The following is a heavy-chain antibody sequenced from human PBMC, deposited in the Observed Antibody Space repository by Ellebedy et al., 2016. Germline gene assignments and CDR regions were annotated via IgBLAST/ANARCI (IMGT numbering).Heavy chain of an antibody. CDR3: ARGPRMIRGVIAH. J-gene: IGHJ4*02. Sequence: GGSLRLXCVASGFAFSSYSLHWVRQAPGKGLEWVAVISSDGTSEYYADSVKGRFTISRDTSKNTLFLQMDSLRAEDSAVYYCARGPRMIRGVIAHWGQGTLVTVSS. V-gene: IGHV3-30-3*01. CDR1: GFAFSSYS. D-gene: IGHD3-10*01. CDR2: ISSDGTSE.